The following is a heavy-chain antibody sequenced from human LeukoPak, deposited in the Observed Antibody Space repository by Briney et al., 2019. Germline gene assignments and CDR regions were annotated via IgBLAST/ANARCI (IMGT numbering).Heavy chain of an antibody. CDR2: MNPNSGNT. D-gene: IGHD5-12*01. V-gene: IGHV1-8*01. CDR1: GYTFTSYD. Sequence: ASVKVSCKASGYTFTSYDINWVRQATGQGLEWMGWMNPNSGNTGYAQKFQGRVTMTRNTSISTAYMELSSLRSEDTAVYYCARGMWLPEYYYYYYGMDVWGQGTTVTVSS. CDR3: ARGMWLPEYYYYYYGMDV. J-gene: IGHJ6*02.